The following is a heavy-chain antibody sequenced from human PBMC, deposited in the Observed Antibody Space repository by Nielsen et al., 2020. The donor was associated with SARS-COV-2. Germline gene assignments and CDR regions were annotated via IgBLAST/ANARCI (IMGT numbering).Heavy chain of an antibody. CDR3: ARVGRGYSGYDRRPVFDY. Sequence: GSLRLSCTVSGGSISSYYWSWIRQPPGKGLEWIGYIYYSGSTNYNPSLKSRVTISVDTSKNQFSLKLSSVTAADTAVYYCARVGRGYSGYDRRPVFDYWGQGTLVTVSS. CDR1: GGSISSYY. V-gene: IGHV4-59*12. CDR2: IYYSGST. J-gene: IGHJ4*02. D-gene: IGHD5-12*01.